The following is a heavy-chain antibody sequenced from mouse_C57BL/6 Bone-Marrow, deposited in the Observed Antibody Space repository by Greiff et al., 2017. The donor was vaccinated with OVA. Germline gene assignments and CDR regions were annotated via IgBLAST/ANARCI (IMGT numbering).Heavy chain of an antibody. Sequence: QVQLQQSGPELVKPGASVKISCKASGYAFSSSWMNWVKQRPGTGLEWIGRIYPGDGDTNYNGKFKSKATLTADKSSSTAYMQLSSLTSEDSAVYYCARKDYDYDAWFAYWGQGTLVTVSA. D-gene: IGHD2-4*01. CDR1: GYAFSSSW. V-gene: IGHV1-82*01. CDR2: IYPGDGDT. CDR3: ARKDYDYDAWFAY. J-gene: IGHJ3*01.